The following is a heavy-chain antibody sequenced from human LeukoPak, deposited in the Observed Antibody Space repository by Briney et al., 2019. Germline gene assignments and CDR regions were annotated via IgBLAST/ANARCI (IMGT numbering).Heavy chain of an antibody. Sequence: GGSLTLSCAASGFPFSIFGMSWVRQAPGKGLEWVSVIYSGGSTYYADSVKGRFTISRDNSKNTLYLQMNSLRAEDTAVYYCARDMDSSGWDLFDYWGQGTLVTVSS. V-gene: IGHV3-66*01. CDR3: ARDMDSSGWDLFDY. CDR2: IYSGGST. CDR1: GFPFSIFG. D-gene: IGHD6-19*01. J-gene: IGHJ4*02.